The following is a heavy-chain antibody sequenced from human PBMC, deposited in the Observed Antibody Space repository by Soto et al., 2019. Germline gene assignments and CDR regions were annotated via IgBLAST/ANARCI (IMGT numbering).Heavy chain of an antibody. V-gene: IGHV3-23*01. CDR2: ISGSGGST. CDR1: GFTFSSYA. CDR3: AKHRLRELLGSGYYFDY. J-gene: IGHJ4*02. Sequence: GGSLRLSCAASGFTFSSYAMSWVRQAPGKGLEWVSAISGSGGSTYYADSVKGRFTISRDNSKNTLYLQMNSLRAEDTAVYYCAKHRLRELLGSGYYFDYWGQGTLVTVSS. D-gene: IGHD3-10*01.